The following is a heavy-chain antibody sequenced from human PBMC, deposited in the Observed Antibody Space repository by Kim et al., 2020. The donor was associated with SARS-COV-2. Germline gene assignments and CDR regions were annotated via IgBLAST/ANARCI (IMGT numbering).Heavy chain of an antibody. CDR1: GGSISSSNW. D-gene: IGHD5-18*01. CDR3: ATSDTAMDPFDY. Sequence: SETLSLTCAVSGGSISSSNWWSWVRQPPGKGLEWIGEIYHSGSTNYNPSLKSRVIISVDKSKNQFSLKVSSVTAADTAVYYCATSDTAMDPFDYWGQGTLVTVSS. CDR2: IYHSGST. V-gene: IGHV4-4*02. J-gene: IGHJ4*02.